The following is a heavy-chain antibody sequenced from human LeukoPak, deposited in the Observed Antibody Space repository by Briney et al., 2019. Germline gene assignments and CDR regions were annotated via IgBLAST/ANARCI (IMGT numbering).Heavy chain of an antibody. V-gene: IGHV3-33*01. CDR1: GFTFSSYG. J-gene: IGHJ4*02. CDR3: ARDSDTVVPAGYFDY. D-gene: IGHD2-2*01. CDR2: IWYDGSNK. Sequence: GRSLRLSCAASGFTFSSYGMHWVRQAPGRGLEWVAVIWYDGSNKYYADSVKGRFTISRDNSKNTLYLQMNSLRAEDTAVYYCARDSDTVVPAGYFDYWGQGTLVTVSS.